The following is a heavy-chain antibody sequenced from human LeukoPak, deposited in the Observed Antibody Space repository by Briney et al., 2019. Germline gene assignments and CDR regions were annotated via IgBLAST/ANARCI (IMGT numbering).Heavy chain of an antibody. J-gene: IGHJ4*02. CDR1: GGSFSGYY. Sequence: SETLSLTCAVYGGSFSGYYWSWIRQPPGKGLEWIGEINHSGSTNYNPSLKSRVTISVDTSKNQFSLKLSSVTAVDTAVYYCARGWRGFDYWAREPWSPSPQ. CDR2: INHSGST. CDR3: ARGWRGFDY. V-gene: IGHV4-34*01.